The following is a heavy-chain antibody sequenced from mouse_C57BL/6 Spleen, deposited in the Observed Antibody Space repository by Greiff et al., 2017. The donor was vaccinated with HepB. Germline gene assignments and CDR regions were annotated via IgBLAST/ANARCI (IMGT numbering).Heavy chain of an antibody. J-gene: IGHJ3*01. CDR2: IYPGDGDT. CDR1: GYAFSSSW. CDR3: ASPPLYYSNYWFAY. Sequence: LQQSGPELVKPGASVKISCKASGYAFSSSWMNWVKQRPGKGLEWIGRIYPGDGDTNYNGKFKGKATLTADKSSSTAYMQLSSLTSEDSAVYFCASPPLYYSNYWFAYWGQGTLVTVSA. D-gene: IGHD2-5*01. V-gene: IGHV1-82*01.